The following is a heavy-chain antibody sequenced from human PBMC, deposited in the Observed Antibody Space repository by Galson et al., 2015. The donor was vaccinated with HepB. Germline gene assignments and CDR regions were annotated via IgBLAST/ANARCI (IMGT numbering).Heavy chain of an antibody. CDR1: GFTFSSYA. Sequence: SLRLSCAASGFTFSSYAMHWVRQAPGKGLEWVAVISYDGSNKYYADSVKGRFTISRDNSKNTLYLQMNSLRAEDTAVYYCARDKPPGYSSGWYYYYYGMDVWGQGTTVTVSS. CDR3: ARDKPPGYSSGWYYYYYGMDV. V-gene: IGHV3-30*04. J-gene: IGHJ6*02. CDR2: ISYDGSNK. D-gene: IGHD6-19*01.